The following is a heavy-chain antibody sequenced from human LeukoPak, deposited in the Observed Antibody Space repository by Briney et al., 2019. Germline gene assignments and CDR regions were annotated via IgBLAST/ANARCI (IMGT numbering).Heavy chain of an antibody. CDR2: INSDGSST. D-gene: IGHD2-15*01. J-gene: IGHJ6*03. CDR3: ARDGNCSGGSCYSGYYYYYMDV. CDR1: GFTFSSYW. Sequence: GGSLRLSCAASGFTFSSYWMHWVRQAPGKGLVWVSRINSDGSSTSYADSVKGRFTISRDNAKNTLYLQMNSLRAEDTAVYYCARDGNCSGGSCYSGYYYYYMDVWGKGTTVTISS. V-gene: IGHV3-74*01.